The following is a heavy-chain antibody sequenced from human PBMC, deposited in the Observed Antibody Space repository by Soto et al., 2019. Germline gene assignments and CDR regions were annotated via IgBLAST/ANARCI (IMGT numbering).Heavy chain of an antibody. J-gene: IGHJ4*02. CDR3: AIGGYYDSSGYSDY. Sequence: ASVKVSCKASGYTFTGYYMHWVRQAPGQGLEWMGWINPNSGGTNYAQKFQGRVTMTRDTSISTAYMELSRLRSDDTAVYHCAIGGYYDSSGYSDYWGQGTLVTVSS. D-gene: IGHD3-22*01. CDR2: INPNSGGT. CDR1: GYTFTGYY. V-gene: IGHV1-2*02.